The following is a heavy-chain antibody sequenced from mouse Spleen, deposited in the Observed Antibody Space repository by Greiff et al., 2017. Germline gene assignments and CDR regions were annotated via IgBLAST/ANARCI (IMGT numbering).Heavy chain of an antibody. CDR2: IWAGGST. V-gene: IGHV2-9*02. CDR1: GFSLTSYG. J-gene: IGHJ3*01. Sequence: VKLVESGPGLVAPSQSLSITCTVSGFSLTSYGVHWVRQPPGKGLEWLGVIWAGGSTNYNSALMSRLSISKDNSKSQVFLKMNSLQTDDTAMYYCARERPNWGSFAYWGQGTLVTVSA. D-gene: IGHD4-1*01. CDR3: ARERPNWGSFAY.